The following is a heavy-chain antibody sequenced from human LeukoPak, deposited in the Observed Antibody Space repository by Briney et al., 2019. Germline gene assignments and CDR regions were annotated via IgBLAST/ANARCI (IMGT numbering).Heavy chain of an antibody. D-gene: IGHD6-19*01. V-gene: IGHV3-30*02. CDR1: GFAFSGYG. CDR3: VAIAVAGQFY. J-gene: IGHJ4*02. Sequence: GGSLSLSCAASGFAFSGYGMHWVRQAPGKGLSWVTSIAYDGSDKFYADSVRGRFTISRDNSKNTLYVLMNSLRVDDTAIYYCVAIAVAGQFYWGQGTLVTVSS. CDR2: IAYDGSDK.